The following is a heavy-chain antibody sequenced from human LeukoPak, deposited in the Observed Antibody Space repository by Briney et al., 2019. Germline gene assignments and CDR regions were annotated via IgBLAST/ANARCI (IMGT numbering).Heavy chain of an antibody. CDR2: IYYSGSI. J-gene: IGHJ3*02. Sequence: SETLSLTCTVSGGSISSYYWSWIRQTPGKGLEWIGDIYYSGSINYNPSLKSRVTISVDTSKNQFSLKLSSVTAADTAVYYCARVGAHAFDIWGQGTMVTVSS. D-gene: IGHD1-26*01. CDR3: ARVGAHAFDI. V-gene: IGHV4-59*08. CDR1: GGSISSYY.